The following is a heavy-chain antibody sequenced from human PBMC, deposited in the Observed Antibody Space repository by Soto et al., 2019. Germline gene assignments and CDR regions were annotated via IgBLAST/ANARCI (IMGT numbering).Heavy chain of an antibody. J-gene: IGHJ5*02. CDR2: IYYSGST. Sequence: PSETLSLTCTVYGGSISSSSYYWGLIRQPPXKGLEWIGSIYYSGSTYYNASLKSRVTISVDTSKNQFSLKLSSVTAADTAVYYCARRRDSGSYYKGWFDPWGQGTLVTVSS. CDR1: GGSISSSSYY. V-gene: IGHV4-39*01. CDR3: ARRRDSGSYYKGWFDP. D-gene: IGHD3-10*01.